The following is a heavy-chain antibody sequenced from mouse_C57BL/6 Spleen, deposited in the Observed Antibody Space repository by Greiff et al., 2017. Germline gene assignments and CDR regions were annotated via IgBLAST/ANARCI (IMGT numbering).Heavy chain of an antibody. D-gene: IGHD2-12*01. V-gene: IGHV1-77*01. CDR1: GYTFTDYS. J-gene: IGHJ2*01. CDR2: IGPGSGST. CDR3: ASYDRYFDY. Sequence: VQLQQSGAELAKPGASVTISCKASGYTFTDYSINWVKQRPGQGLEWIGKIGPGSGSTYYNEKFKGKDTLTADKSASKAYKQLSSLTSEESAVYFCASYDRYFDYWGQGTTLTVSS.